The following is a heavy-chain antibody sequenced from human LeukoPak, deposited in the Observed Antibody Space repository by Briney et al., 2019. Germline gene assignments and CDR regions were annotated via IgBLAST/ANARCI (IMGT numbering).Heavy chain of an antibody. CDR3: VKDRIAAAAGY. Sequence: GGSLRLSCSASGFTFSSYAMHWVRQAPGKGLEYVSAISSNGGSTCYADSVKGRFTISRDNSKNTLYLQMSSLRAEDTAVYYCVKDRIAAAAGYWGQGTLVTVSS. J-gene: IGHJ4*02. V-gene: IGHV3-64D*06. CDR2: ISSNGGST. D-gene: IGHD6-13*01. CDR1: GFTFSSYA.